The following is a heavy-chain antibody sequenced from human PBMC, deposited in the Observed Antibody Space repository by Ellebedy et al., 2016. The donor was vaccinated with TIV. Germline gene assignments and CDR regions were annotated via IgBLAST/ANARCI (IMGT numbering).Heavy chain of an antibody. J-gene: IGHJ4*02. V-gene: IGHV3-53*01. CDR2: IYSGGST. CDR3: ARENWTNDY. Sequence: GESLKISCAASEFTVSGNYMNWVRQAPGKGLEWVSVIYSGGSTYYADSVKGRFTISRDDSKNTLYLHMNSLRAEDTAVYYCARENWTNDYWGQGTLVTVSS. D-gene: IGHD1/OR15-1a*01. CDR1: EFTVSGNY.